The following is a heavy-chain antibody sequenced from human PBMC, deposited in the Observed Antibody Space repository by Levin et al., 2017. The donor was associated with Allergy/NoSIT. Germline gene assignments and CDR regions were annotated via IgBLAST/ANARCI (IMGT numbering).Heavy chain of an antibody. CDR2: ISYDGSNK. D-gene: IGHD3-3*01. Sequence: GGSLRLSCAASGFTFSSYGMHWVRQAPGKGLEWVAVISYDGSNKYYADSVKGRFTISRDNSKNTLYLQMNSLRAEDTAVYYCAKDRGRYDFWSGYSSYYYYGMDVWGQGTTVTVSS. J-gene: IGHJ6*02. CDR3: AKDRGRYDFWSGYSSYYYYGMDV. V-gene: IGHV3-30*18. CDR1: GFTFSSYG.